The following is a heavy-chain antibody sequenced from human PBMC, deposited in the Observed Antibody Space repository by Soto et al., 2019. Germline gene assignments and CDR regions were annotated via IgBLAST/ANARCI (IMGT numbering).Heavy chain of an antibody. Sequence: PSETLSLTCTVSGASISSGDYFWSWIRQSPGKGLQWIGYIYDSGSSYYNPSLKSRVTMSVDTSKNQFSLKLSSVTAADTAVYYCARLSGSYYRANYFDYWGQGTLVTVSS. CDR2: IYDSGSS. CDR3: ARLSGSYYRANYFDY. CDR1: GASISSGDYF. D-gene: IGHD3-10*01. V-gene: IGHV4-30-4*02. J-gene: IGHJ4*02.